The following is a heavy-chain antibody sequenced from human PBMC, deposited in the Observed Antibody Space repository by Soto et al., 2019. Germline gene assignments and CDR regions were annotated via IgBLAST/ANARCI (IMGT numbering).Heavy chain of an antibody. CDR2: IYHSGYT. Sequence: QMRLQESGSGLVKPSQTLSLTCAVSGGSISSGGYAWNWIRQPPGKGLEWIGYIYHSGYTSYNPSLKNRVTISVDKSKNQFSLTLSFVTPADTAVYYCARDSLTGNYFDPWGQGTLVTVSS. D-gene: IGHD1-7*01. V-gene: IGHV4-30-2*01. J-gene: IGHJ5*02. CDR1: GGSISSGGYA. CDR3: ARDSLTGNYFDP.